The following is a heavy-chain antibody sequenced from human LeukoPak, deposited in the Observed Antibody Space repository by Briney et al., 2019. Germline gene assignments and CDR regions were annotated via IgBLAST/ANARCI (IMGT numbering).Heavy chain of an antibody. Sequence: GGSLRLSCAASGFTFSNYAMHWVRQAPGKGLEWVAVISYEGTYKYYADSVKGRFTISRDNAKNSLYLQMNSLRAEDTALYYCAKGLQWLAEFDYWGQGTLVTVSS. CDR2: ISYEGTYK. D-gene: IGHD6-19*01. CDR3: AKGLQWLAEFDY. V-gene: IGHV3-30-3*02. J-gene: IGHJ4*02. CDR1: GFTFSNYA.